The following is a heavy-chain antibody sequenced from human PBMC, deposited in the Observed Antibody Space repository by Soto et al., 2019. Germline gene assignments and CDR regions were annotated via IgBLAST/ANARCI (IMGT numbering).Heavy chain of an antibody. J-gene: IGHJ4*02. Sequence: QVQLVQSGAEVKKPGSSVKFSCKASGCTFSSYPISWVRQAPGQGLEWMGRIIPILGIANYAQKFQGRVTITADKARSTAFTGMSSLRSADTDVDHCARAQGDKPSRDGYSYIRWVIDYWGQGTLVTVSS. CDR1: GCTFSSYP. D-gene: IGHD4-4*01. CDR3: ARAQGDKPSRDGYSYIRWVIDY. CDR2: IIPILGIA. V-gene: IGHV1-69*04.